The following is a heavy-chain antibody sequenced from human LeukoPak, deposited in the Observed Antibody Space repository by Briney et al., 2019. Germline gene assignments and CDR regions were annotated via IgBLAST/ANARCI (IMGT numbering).Heavy chain of an antibody. CDR2: IYYSGST. V-gene: IGHV4-31*03. CDR3: ARSLSLYYYDSSGYSS. J-gene: IGHJ4*02. CDR1: GGSISSGGYY. Sequence: PSETLSLTCTVSGGSISSGGYYWSWIRQHPGKGLEWIGYIYYSGSTYYNPSLKSRVTISVDTSKNQFSLKLSSVTAADTAVYYWARSLSLYYYDSSGYSSWGQGTRVTVPS. D-gene: IGHD3-22*01.